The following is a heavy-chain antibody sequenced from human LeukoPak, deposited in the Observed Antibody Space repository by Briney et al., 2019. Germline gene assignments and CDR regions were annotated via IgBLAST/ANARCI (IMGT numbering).Heavy chain of an antibody. V-gene: IGHV3-9*01. D-gene: IGHD2-15*01. CDR3: AKDIGSDIVVVVAATFFDY. Sequence: PGRSQRLSCAASGFTFDDYAMHWVRQAPGKGLEWVSGISWNSGSIGYADSVKGRFTISRDNAKNSLYLQMNSLRAEDTALYYCAKDIGSDIVVVVAATFFDYWGQGTLATVSS. CDR1: GFTFDDYA. J-gene: IGHJ4*02. CDR2: ISWNSGSI.